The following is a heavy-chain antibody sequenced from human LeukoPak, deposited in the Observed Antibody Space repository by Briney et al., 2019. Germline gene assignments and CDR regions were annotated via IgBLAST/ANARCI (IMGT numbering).Heavy chain of an antibody. J-gene: IGHJ3*02. CDR3: AREISPDAFDI. D-gene: IGHD3-16*01. CDR1: GFTFSSYA. V-gene: IGHV3-30-3*01. CDR2: ISHDGSDK. Sequence: GGSLRLSCVASGFTFSSYALHWVRQAPGKGLQWVAVISHDGSDKHYGDSVMGRFTISRDNSKNNLYLQMNSLRPEDTAVYYCAREISPDAFDIWGRGTMVTVSS.